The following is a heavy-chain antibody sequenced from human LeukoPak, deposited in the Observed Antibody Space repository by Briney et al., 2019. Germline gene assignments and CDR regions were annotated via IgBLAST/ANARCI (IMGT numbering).Heavy chain of an antibody. V-gene: IGHV3-49*04. CDR1: GFTFGDYA. CDR3: TRDPYYYDSSGYYRY. CDR2: IRSKAYGGTT. Sequence: GGSLRLSCTASGFTFGDYAMSWVRQAPGKGLEWVGFIRSKAYGGTTEYAAFVKGRFTISRDDSKSIAYLQMNSLKTEDTAVYYCTRDPYYYDSSGYYRYWGQGTLVTVSS. J-gene: IGHJ4*02. D-gene: IGHD3-22*01.